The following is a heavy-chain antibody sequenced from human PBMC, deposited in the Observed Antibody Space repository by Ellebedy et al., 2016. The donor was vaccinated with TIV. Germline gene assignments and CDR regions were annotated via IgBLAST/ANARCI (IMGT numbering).Heavy chain of an antibody. V-gene: IGHV1-69*13. CDR2: IIPIFGTA. J-gene: IGHJ4*02. D-gene: IGHD2-21*02. CDR1: GGTFSSYA. CDR3: ARDRSYCGGDCDDY. Sequence: AASVKVSCKASGGTFSSYAISWARQAPGQGLEWMGGIIPIFGTANYAQKFQGRVTITADESTSTAYMELSSLRSEDTAVYYCARDRSYCGGDCDDYWGQGTLVTVSS.